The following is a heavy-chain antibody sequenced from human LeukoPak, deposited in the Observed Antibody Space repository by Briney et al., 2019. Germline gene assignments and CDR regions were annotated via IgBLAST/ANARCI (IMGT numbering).Heavy chain of an antibody. D-gene: IGHD4-11*01. J-gene: IGHJ4*02. V-gene: IGHV4-39*07. CDR3: ARDFRDDYSNYDLYHFDY. CDR2: IYYSGST. CDR1: GGSVSSRSYY. Sequence: PSETLSLTCTVSGGSVSSRSYYWGWIRQPPGKGLEWIGSIYYSGSTYYNPSLQSRVTISVDTSKNQFSLKLSSVTAADTAVYYCARDFRDDYSNYDLYHFDYWGQGTLVTVSS.